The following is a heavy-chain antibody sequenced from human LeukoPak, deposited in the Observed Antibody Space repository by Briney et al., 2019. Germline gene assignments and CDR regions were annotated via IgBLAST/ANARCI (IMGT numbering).Heavy chain of an antibody. V-gene: IGHV3-23*01. D-gene: IGHD1-26*01. CDR3: AKDSYGGIFAS. Sequence: GGSLRLSCAASGFTFSAYGMSWVRQAPGKGLEWVSHISDTVRDTWYANSVKGRFIISRDNSRDTVYLQMSSLRPEDTALYFCAKDSYGGIFASWGQGTLVTVSS. J-gene: IGHJ4*02. CDR1: GFTFSAYG. CDR2: ISDTVRDT.